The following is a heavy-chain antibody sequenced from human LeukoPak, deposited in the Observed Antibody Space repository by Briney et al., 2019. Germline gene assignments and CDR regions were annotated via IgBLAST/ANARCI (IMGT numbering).Heavy chain of an antibody. CDR2: FSGDNT. Sequence: GGSLRLSCAASGFTFSLYAMSWVRQAPGKGLEWVSTFSGDNTYYADSVKGRFTISRDNSKNTLYLQMNSLRAEDTAVYYCAKGGYCSSTSCYEDYFDYWGQGTLVTVSS. CDR1: GFTFSLYA. D-gene: IGHD2-2*01. CDR3: AKGGYCSSTSCYEDYFDY. V-gene: IGHV3-23*01. J-gene: IGHJ4*02.